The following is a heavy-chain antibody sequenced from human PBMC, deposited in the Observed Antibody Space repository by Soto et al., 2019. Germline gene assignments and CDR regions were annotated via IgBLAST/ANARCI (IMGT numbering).Heavy chain of an antibody. CDR3: AKGDDGGGSSRAAFDY. J-gene: IGHJ4*01. V-gene: IGHV3-23*01. D-gene: IGHD3-22*01. Sequence: GRSLRLSCAAAGFTFSSYAMTWVRQAPGKGLEWVSAISGSGGNTYYADSVKGRFTISRDNSKNTLFFQMNSLRVEDTAIYYCAKGDDGGGSSRAAFDYWRPRTLVTVSS. CDR1: GFTFSSYA. CDR2: ISGSGGNT.